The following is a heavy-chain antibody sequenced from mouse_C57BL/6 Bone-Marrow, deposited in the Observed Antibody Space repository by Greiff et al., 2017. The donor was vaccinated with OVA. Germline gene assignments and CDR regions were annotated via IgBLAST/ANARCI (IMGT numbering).Heavy chain of an antibody. J-gene: IGHJ4*01. Sequence: VQLKQSGGGLVQPGGSMKLSCVASGFTFSNYWMNWVRQSPEKGLEWVAQIRLKSDNYATHYAESVKGRFTISRDDSKSRVYLQMNNLRAEDTGSYYCTEDGYYAMDYWGQGTSVTVSS. CDR3: TEDGYYAMDY. CDR1: GFTFSNYW. CDR2: IRLKSDNYAT. V-gene: IGHV6-3*01. D-gene: IGHD2-3*01.